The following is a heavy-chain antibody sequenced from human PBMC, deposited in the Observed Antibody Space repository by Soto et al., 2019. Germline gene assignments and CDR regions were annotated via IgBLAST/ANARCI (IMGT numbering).Heavy chain of an antibody. CDR1: GYTFTSYG. CDR3: ARPLYYGSGSGDGGYFDL. V-gene: IGHV1-18*01. CDR2: ISAYNGNT. D-gene: IGHD3-10*01. Sequence: QVQLVQSGAEVKKPGASVKVSCKASGYTFTSYGISWVRQAPGQGLEWMGWISAYNGNTNYAQKLQGRVTMTTDTXTXTXXMELRSLRSDDTAVYYCARPLYYGSGSGDGGYFDLWGRGTLVTVSS. J-gene: IGHJ2*01.